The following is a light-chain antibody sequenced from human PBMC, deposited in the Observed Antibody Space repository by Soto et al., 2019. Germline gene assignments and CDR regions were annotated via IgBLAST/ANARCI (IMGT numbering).Light chain of an antibody. J-gene: IGKJ3*01. CDR3: QQPDLT. Sequence: EIVLTQSPATLSLSPGERATLSCRASQSVSSYLAWYQQKPGQAPRLLIHDASNRATGIPARFSGSGSGTDFTLTISSLEPEDFAVYYCQQPDLTFGPGTKVDIK. CDR1: QSVSSY. CDR2: DAS. V-gene: IGKV3-11*01.